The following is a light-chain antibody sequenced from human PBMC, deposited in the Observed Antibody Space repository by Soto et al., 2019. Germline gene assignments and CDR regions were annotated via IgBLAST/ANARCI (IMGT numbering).Light chain of an antibody. CDR1: TGAVTSGYY. CDR2: STN. Sequence: QAVVTQEPSLTVSPGGTVTLTCASSTGAVTSGYYPSWFQQKPGQAPRALIYSTNYRHSWTPARFSGSLLGGKAALTLSGVQPEDEAEYYCLLYSGGIYVFGPGTKLTVL. CDR3: LLYSGGIYV. V-gene: IGLV7-43*01. J-gene: IGLJ1*01.